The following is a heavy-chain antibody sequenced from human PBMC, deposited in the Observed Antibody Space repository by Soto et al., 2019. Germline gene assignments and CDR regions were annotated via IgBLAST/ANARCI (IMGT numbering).Heavy chain of an antibody. V-gene: IGHV1-69*13. CDR1: GGTFSSYA. J-gene: IGHJ6*02. CDR3: AGEGYCSGGSCYLGGTLAKYYYYGMDV. Sequence: VASVKVSCKASGGTFSSYAISWVRQAPGQGLEWMGGIIPIFGTANYAQKFQGRVTITADESTSTAYMELSSLRSEDTAVYYCAGEGYCSGGSCYLGGTLAKYYYYGMDVWGQGTTVTVSS. D-gene: IGHD2-15*01. CDR2: IIPIFGTA.